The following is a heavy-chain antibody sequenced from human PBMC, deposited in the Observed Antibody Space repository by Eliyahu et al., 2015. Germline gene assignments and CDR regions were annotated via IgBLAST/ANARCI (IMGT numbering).Heavy chain of an antibody. J-gene: IGHJ3*02. Sequence: FTFSSYAMSWVRQAPGKGLEWVSAISGSGGSTYYADSVKGRFTISRDNSKNTLYLQMNSLRAEDTAVYYCAKNSGSYSGLDAFDIWGQGTMVTVSS. CDR2: ISGSGGST. CDR3: AKNSGSYSGLDAFDI. D-gene: IGHD1-26*01. CDR1: FTFSSYA. V-gene: IGHV3-23*01.